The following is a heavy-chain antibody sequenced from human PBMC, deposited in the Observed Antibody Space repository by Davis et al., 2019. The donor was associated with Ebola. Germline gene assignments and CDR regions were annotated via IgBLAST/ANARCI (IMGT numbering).Heavy chain of an antibody. Sequence: GESLKISCAASGFSVRGYYMSWVRQAPGKGLEWVSVVYVAGNTYYADSVKGRFTISRHNSKNTVSLQMNSLRAEDTAMYYCARGDGYNYFDSWGQGTLVTVSS. CDR3: ARGDGYNYFDS. CDR2: VYVAGNT. CDR1: GFSVRGYY. V-gene: IGHV3-53*01. J-gene: IGHJ4*02. D-gene: IGHD5-24*01.